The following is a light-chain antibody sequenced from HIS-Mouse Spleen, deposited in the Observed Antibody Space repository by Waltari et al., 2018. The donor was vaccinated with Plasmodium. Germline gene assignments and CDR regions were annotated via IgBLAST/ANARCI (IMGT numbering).Light chain of an antibody. V-gene: IGKV3-11*01. Sequence: EIVLTQSPPTLSLSPGERATLSCRASKSVSSYLAWYQQKPAQAPRLLIYDASNRATGIPARFSGSGSGTDFTLTISSLEPEDFAVYYCQQRSNWPPLTFGGGTKVEIK. CDR1: KSVSSY. CDR2: DAS. CDR3: QQRSNWPPLT. J-gene: IGKJ4*01.